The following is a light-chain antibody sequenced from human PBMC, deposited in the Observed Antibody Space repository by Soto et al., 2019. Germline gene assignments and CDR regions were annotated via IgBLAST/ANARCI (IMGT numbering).Light chain of an antibody. CDR1: SSDIGGYNY. CDR3: SAYKTSSTGVV. CDR2: GVS. V-gene: IGLV2-14*03. Sequence: QSALTQPASVSGSPGQSITISCTGTSSDIGGYNYVSCYQHYPGKAPKLMIFGVSDRPSGVSNRFSGSKSGTTASLTISGLQAEDEAYYYCSAYKTSSTGVVFGGGTKLTVL. J-gene: IGLJ2*01.